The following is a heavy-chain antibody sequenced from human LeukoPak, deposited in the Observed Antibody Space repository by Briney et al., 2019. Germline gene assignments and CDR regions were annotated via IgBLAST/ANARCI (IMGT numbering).Heavy chain of an antibody. D-gene: IGHD3-10*01. V-gene: IGHV1-2*02. CDR1: GYAFTGYY. CDR3: ARDLYRVTMVRGVQGADY. Sequence: ASVKVSCKASGYAFTGYYMHWVRQAPGQGLEWMGWINPNSGGTNYAQKFQGRVTLTRDTSISTAYMELSRLRSDDTAVYYCARDLYRVTMVRGVQGADYWGQGTLVTVSS. CDR2: INPNSGGT. J-gene: IGHJ4*02.